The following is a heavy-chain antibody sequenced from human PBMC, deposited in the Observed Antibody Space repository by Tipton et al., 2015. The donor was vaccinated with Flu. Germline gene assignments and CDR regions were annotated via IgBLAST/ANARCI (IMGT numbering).Heavy chain of an antibody. CDR3: ARRTYDS. V-gene: IGHV1-2*02. CDR2: INPNSGGT. D-gene: IGHD1/OR15-1a*01. J-gene: IGHJ4*02. Sequence: QVQLVQSGAEAKKPGASLKVSCKASGYTFSDYYVHWVRQAPGQGLEWMGWINPNSGGTKYGKKFQGRVTMTGDTSITTVYMEMSRLTFDDTAVYYCARRTYDSWGQGTLVTVSP. CDR1: GYTFSDYY.